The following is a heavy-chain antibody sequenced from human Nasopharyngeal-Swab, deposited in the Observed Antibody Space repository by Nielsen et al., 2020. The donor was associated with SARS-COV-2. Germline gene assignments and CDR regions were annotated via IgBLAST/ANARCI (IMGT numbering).Heavy chain of an antibody. CDR3: AKRSGYSYGPDYYYYYMDV. J-gene: IGHJ6*03. Sequence: GGSLRLSCAASGFTFSGYAMSWVRQAPGKRLEWVSAISGSGGSTYYADSVKGRFTISRDNSKNTLYLQMNSLRAEDTAVYYCAKRSGYSYGPDYYYYYMDVWGKGTTVTVSS. CDR2: ISGSGGST. V-gene: IGHV3-23*01. D-gene: IGHD5-18*01. CDR1: GFTFSGYA.